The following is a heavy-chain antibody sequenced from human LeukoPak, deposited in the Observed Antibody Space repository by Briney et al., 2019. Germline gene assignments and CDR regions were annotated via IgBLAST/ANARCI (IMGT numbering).Heavy chain of an antibody. Sequence: GGSLRLSCAASGFTFSSYVMSWVRQAPGKGLEWVATVSGSGDRMYHADSVKGRFTISRDNSKNTIYLQMNSLRAEGTTLYYCAKAAAAPGFDFWGQGTLVTVSS. J-gene: IGHJ4*02. CDR2: VSGSGDRM. V-gene: IGHV3-23*01. CDR1: GFTFSSYV. D-gene: IGHD6-13*01. CDR3: AKAAAAPGFDF.